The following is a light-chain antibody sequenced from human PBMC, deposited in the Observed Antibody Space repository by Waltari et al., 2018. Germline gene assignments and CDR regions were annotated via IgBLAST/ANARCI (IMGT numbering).Light chain of an antibody. J-gene: IGLJ2*01. V-gene: IGLV2-23*02. CDR1: SSDVGNYKR. CDR3: SSYAGSSKGV. CDR2: AVS. Sequence: QSALTQPASVSGSPGPPITISCTGTSSDVGNYKRVSWYQQHPGKAPKLMIYAVSKRPSGVSDRFSGSKSGDMASLTISGLQPEDEAEYFCSSYAGSSKGVFGGGTKVTVL.